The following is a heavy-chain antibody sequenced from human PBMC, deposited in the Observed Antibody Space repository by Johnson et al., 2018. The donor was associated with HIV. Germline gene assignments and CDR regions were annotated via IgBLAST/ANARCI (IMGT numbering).Heavy chain of an antibody. D-gene: IGHD3-10*01. CDR2: ISYDGSNK. V-gene: IGHV3-30-3*02. CDR1: GFTFSSYA. Sequence: QLVESGGGVVQPGRSLRLSCAASGFTFSSYAMHWVRQAPGKGLEWVAGISYDGSNKYYADSVKGRFTISRDNSKNTLYLQMNSLRAEDTAVYYCAKPRSLWLEGAFDIWGQGTMVTVSS. CDR3: AKPRSLWLEGAFDI. J-gene: IGHJ3*02.